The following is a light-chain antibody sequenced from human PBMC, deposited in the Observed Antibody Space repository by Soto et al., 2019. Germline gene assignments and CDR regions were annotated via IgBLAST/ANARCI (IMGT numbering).Light chain of an antibody. V-gene: IGKV4-1*01. J-gene: IGKJ2*01. CDR1: QNILYSSNNRNY. CDR3: QQYYSTPPYT. Sequence: IVMTQSPDSLAVSLGERATINCKSSQNILYSSNNRNYLAWYRQKPGQPPKLLIYWASVRESGVPDRISGSGSGTDLTLTISSLQAEDVAVYYCQQYYSTPPYTFGQGTKLEIK. CDR2: WAS.